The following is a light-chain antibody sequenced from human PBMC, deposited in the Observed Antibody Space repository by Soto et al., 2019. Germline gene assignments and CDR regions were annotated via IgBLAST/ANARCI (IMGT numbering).Light chain of an antibody. J-gene: IGKJ1*01. CDR3: QQYYSYPLT. CDR2: DAT. CDR1: QSIDRW. Sequence: DIKMTQSPSTLSASVGDRVTITCRASQSIDRWLAWYQQKPGKAPKVLIWDATTLHRGVPSRFSGSGSGTDFTLTISCLQSEDFATYYCQQYYSYPLTFCQGTNVDI. V-gene: IGKV1-5*01.